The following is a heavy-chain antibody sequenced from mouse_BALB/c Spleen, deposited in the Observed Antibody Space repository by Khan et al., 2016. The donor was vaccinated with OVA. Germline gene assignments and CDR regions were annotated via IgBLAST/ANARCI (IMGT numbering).Heavy chain of an antibody. Sequence: VQLKESGGGLVQPGGSRKLSCAASGFTFSSYGMHWVRQAPEKGLEWVAYISGDSSTIYYADTVKGRFTISRDNPKNNLFLQMTSLRSEDTAMYYCATSYYYGYYFDYWGQGTTLTVSS. J-gene: IGHJ2*01. D-gene: IGHD1-1*01. V-gene: IGHV5-17*02. CDR1: GFTFSSYG. CDR3: ATSYYYGYYFDY. CDR2: ISGDSSTI.